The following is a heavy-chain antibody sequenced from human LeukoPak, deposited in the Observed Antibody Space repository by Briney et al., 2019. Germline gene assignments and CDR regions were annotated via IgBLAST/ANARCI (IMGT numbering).Heavy chain of an antibody. CDR3: ARVRFGYSSIPFDY. Sequence: GGSLRLSCAASGFTFSSYWMHWVRQAPGKGLVWVSRINSDGSSTSYADSVKGRFTTSRDNAKNTLYLQMNSLRAEDTAVYYCARVRFGYSSIPFDYWGQGTLVTVSS. CDR2: INSDGSST. CDR1: GFTFSSYW. J-gene: IGHJ4*02. V-gene: IGHV3-74*01. D-gene: IGHD6-19*01.